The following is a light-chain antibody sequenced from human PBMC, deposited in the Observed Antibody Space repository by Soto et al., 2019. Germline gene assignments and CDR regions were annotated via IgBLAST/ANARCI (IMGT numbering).Light chain of an antibody. J-gene: IGLJ2*01. Sequence: QSALTQPASVAGSPGQSITISCTGTSSDFGSYKFVSWYQQHPGKAPKLMIYEGSKRPSGVSNRFSGSKSGNTASLTISGLQAEDEADYYCCSYAGSSTLVFGGGTKLTVL. CDR3: CSYAGSSTLV. CDR2: EGS. V-gene: IGLV2-23*01. CDR1: SSDFGSYKF.